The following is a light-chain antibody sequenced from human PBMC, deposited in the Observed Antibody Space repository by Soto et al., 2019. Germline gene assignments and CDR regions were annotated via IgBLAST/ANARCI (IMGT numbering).Light chain of an antibody. CDR1: QTISSW. CDR3: QQYNNFLLT. CDR2: DAS. Sequence: DIQMTQSPSTLSASVGDRVTITCRASQTISSWLSWYQQKPGKAPKLLIFDASGLKTGVPSRFSGSGSGTEFTLSISSLQPDDFATYFCQQYNNFLLTFGGGTKVEIK. J-gene: IGKJ4*01. V-gene: IGKV1-5*01.